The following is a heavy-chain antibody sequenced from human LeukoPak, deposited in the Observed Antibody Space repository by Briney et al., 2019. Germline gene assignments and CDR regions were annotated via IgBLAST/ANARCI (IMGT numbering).Heavy chain of an antibody. Sequence: ASVKVSCRASGYTFTGYYMHWVRQAPGQGLEWMGWINPNSGGTNYAQKFQGRVTMTRDTSISTAYMELSRLRSDDTAVYYCARGGGYDFRHYYYYGMDVWGQGTTVTVSS. CDR1: GYTFTGYY. D-gene: IGHD5-12*01. CDR2: INPNSGGT. V-gene: IGHV1-2*02. CDR3: ARGGGYDFRHYYYYGMDV. J-gene: IGHJ6*02.